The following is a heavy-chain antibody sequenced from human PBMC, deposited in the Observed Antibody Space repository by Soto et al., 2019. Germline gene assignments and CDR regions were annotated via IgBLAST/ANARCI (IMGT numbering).Heavy chain of an antibody. D-gene: IGHD1-1*01. Sequence: EVQLLESGGGLVQPGGSLRLSCAASGFTFSTYAMNWVRQAPGNGLEWVSAISGSGGSIHHADSVKGRFTISRDNSKNTLYLQMNSLRDEDPAVYHCVKGYWKGDVWGQGTTVTVSS. CDR2: ISGSGGSI. J-gene: IGHJ6*02. CDR3: VKGYWKGDV. V-gene: IGHV3-23*01. CDR1: GFTFSTYA.